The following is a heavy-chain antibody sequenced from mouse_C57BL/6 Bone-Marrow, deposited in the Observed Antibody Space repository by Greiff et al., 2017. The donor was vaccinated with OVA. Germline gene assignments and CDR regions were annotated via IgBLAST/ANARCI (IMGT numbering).Heavy chain of an antibody. V-gene: IGHV1-59*01. CDR3: ARDTTVVATPDY. Sequence: VQLQQPGAELVRPGTSVKLSCKASGYTFTSYWMHWVKQRPGQGLEWIGVIDPSDSYTNYNQKFKGKATLTVATSSSTAYMQLSSLTSEDSAVYYCARDTTVVATPDYWGQGTTLTVSS. CDR1: GYTFTSYW. D-gene: IGHD1-1*01. CDR2: IDPSDSYT. J-gene: IGHJ2*01.